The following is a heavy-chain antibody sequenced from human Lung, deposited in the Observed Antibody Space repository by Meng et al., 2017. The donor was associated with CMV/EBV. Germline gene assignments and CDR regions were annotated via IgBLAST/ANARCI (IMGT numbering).Heavy chain of an antibody. CDR3: ARDPYATGWAG. D-gene: IGHD6-19*01. CDR1: GGSISISTW. V-gene: IGHV4-4*02. Sequence: QRQLQESAPGQVRPWWTLSLTCAGSGGSISISTWWSWVRQPPGKGLEWIGEIYHSGGTNYNPSLRGRVTISLDKSKNQFSLTLRSVTAADTAVYYCARDPYATGWAGWGQGTLVTVSS. J-gene: IGHJ4*02. CDR2: IYHSGGT.